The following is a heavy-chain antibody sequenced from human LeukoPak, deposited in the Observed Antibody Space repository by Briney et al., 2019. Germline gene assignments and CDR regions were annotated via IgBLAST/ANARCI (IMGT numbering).Heavy chain of an antibody. Sequence: PGGSLRLSCAASAFTFSSYAMSWVRQAPGKGLEGVSSISGSGGSTYYADSVKGRFTISRDNSKNTVYLQMNSLRAEDTAVYYCAKDPQDSSGYFPVGTFDYWGQGTLVTVSS. CDR2: ISGSGGST. CDR3: AKDPQDSSGYFPVGTFDY. D-gene: IGHD3-22*01. J-gene: IGHJ4*02. V-gene: IGHV3-23*01. CDR1: AFTFSSYA.